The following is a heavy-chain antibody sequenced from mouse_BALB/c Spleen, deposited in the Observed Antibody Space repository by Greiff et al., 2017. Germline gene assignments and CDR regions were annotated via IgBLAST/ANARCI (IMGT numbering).Heavy chain of an antibody. V-gene: IGHV5-4*02. CDR2: ISDGGSYT. CDR1: GFTFSDYY. Sequence: VQLKESGGGLVKPGGSLKLSCAASGFTFSDYYMYWVRQTPEKRLEWVATISDGGSYTYYPDSVKGRFTISRDNAKNNLYLQMSSLKSEDTAMYYCARGWSYAMDYWGQGTSVTVSS. J-gene: IGHJ4*01. CDR3: ARGWSYAMDY.